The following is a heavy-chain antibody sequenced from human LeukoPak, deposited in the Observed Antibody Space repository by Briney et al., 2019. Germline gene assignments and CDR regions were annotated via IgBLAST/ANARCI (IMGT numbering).Heavy chain of an antibody. CDR2: INHSGST. CDR3: ARHSYDILTGYYRAYFDY. Sequence: PSETLSLTCAVYGGSFSGYYWSWIRQPPGKGLEWIGEINHSGSTNYNPSLKSRVTISVDTSKNQFSLKLSSVTAADTAVYYCARHSYDILTGYYRAYFDYWGQGTLVTVSS. V-gene: IGHV4-34*01. D-gene: IGHD3-9*01. CDR1: GGSFSGYY. J-gene: IGHJ4*02.